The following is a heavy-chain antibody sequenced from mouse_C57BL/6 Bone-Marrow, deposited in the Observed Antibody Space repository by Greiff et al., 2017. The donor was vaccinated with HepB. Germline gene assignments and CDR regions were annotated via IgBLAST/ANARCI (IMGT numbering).Heavy chain of an antibody. V-gene: IGHV1-4*01. CDR2: INPSSGYT. J-gene: IGHJ4*01. CDR1: GYTFTSYT. Sequence: QVQLQQSGAELARPGASVKMSCKASGYTFTSYTMHWVKQRPGQGLEWIGYINPSSGYTKYNQKFKDKATLTADKSSSTAYMQLSSLTSEDAAGDYCAGGGAMDYWGQGTSVTVSS. CDR3: AGGGAMDY.